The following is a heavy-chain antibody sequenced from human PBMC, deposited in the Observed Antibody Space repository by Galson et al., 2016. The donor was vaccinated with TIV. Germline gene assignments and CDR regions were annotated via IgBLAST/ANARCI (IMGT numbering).Heavy chain of an antibody. CDR2: ISSSGSTR. CDR3: SRDWGGGVLGATGAFDY. D-gene: IGHD1-26*01. CDR1: GFIFSDYY. V-gene: IGHV3-11*04. J-gene: IGHJ4*02. Sequence: SLRLSCAASGFIFSDYYMSWIRQAPGKGLEWVSYISSSGSTRYYGDSVKGRFTISRDNAKKSLYLQMNSLRAEDTAVYYCSRDWGGGVLGATGAFDYWGQGTLVTVSS.